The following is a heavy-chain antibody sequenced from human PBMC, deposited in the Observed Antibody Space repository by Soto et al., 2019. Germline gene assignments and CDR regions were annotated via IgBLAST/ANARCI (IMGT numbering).Heavy chain of an antibody. Sequence: ASVKGSCIFLLCPFTRYGISGVRQAPGQGLEWMGWISAYNGNTNDAQKLQGRVTMTTDTSTSTAYMELRSLRSDDTAVYYCARDPPGAGDGYWG. CDR1: LCPFTRYG. D-gene: IGHD6-19*01. CDR2: ISAYNGNT. J-gene: IGHJ4*01. CDR3: ARDPPGAGDGY. V-gene: IGHV1-18*01.